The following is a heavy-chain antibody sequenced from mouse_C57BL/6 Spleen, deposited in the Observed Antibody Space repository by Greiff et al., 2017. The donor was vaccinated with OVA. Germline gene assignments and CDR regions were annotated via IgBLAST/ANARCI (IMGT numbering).Heavy chain of an antibody. J-gene: IGHJ2*01. CDR2: ISDGGSYT. V-gene: IGHV5-4*03. CDR1: GFTFSSYA. Sequence: EVKVVESGGGLVKPGGSLKLSCAASGFTFSSYAMSWVRQTPEKRLEWVATISDGGSYTYYPDNVKGRFTISRDNAKNNLYLQMSHLKSEDTAMYYCASGGGSGDFDYWGQGTTLTVSS. CDR3: ASGGGSGDFDY. D-gene: IGHD1-1*01.